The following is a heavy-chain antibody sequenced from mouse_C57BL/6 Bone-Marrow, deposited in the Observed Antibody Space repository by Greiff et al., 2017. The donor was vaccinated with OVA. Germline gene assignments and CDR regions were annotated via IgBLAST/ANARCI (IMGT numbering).Heavy chain of an antibody. Sequence: QVQLQQSGAELVRPGTSVKVSCKASGYAFTNYLIEWVKQRPGQGLEWIGVINPGSGGTNYNEKFKGKATLTADKSSSTAYMQLSSLTSEDSAVYFCARLLRWGWFAYWGQGTLVTVSA. CDR1: GYAFTNYL. CDR3: ARLLRWGWFAY. D-gene: IGHD1-1*01. V-gene: IGHV1-54*01. CDR2: INPGSGGT. J-gene: IGHJ3*01.